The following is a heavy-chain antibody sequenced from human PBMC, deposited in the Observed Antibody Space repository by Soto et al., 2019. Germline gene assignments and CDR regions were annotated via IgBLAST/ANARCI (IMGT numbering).Heavy chain of an antibody. CDR3: ARGDYGTGGYPFPYFDY. CDR2: INPDSGAT. J-gene: IGHJ4*02. D-gene: IGHD2-8*02. Sequence: HEHLVQSGAEVKRPGASLKVSCKASGYSFTGYYIHWVRQAPGQGLEWMGWINPDSGATNYAQNFQGRVTLTSDTSISTACMDLTSLTSHDTAVYYCARGDYGTGGYPFPYFDYWGQGTLVIVSS. CDR1: GYSFTGYY. V-gene: IGHV1-2*02.